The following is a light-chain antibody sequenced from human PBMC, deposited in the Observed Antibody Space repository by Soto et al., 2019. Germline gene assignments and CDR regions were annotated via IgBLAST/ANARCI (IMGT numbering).Light chain of an antibody. V-gene: IGKV1-8*01. CDR2: XXX. CDR1: QGISSY. J-gene: IGKJ4*01. CDR3: QQYYSYPLT. Sequence: IQMTQSPSTLSASVGDRVTITCRASQGISSYLAWYQQKPGKAAKLXIYXXXXFQSGVPSRFSGSGSGTDFTLTISCLQSEDFATYYCQQYYSYPLTFGGGTKVDIK.